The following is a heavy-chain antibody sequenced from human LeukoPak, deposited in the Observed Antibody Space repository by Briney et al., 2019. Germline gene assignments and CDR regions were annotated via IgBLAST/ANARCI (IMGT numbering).Heavy chain of an antibody. V-gene: IGHV3-23*01. CDR2: ISGSGGST. CDR1: GFTFSSYG. D-gene: IGHD3-22*01. CDR3: AKDSAVHTYYYDSSGYSSPDY. J-gene: IGHJ4*02. Sequence: GGSLRLSCAASGFTFSSYGMSWVRQAPGKGLEWVSAISGSGGSTYYADSVKGRFTISRDNSKNTLYLQMNSLRAEDTAVYYCAKDSAVHTYYYDSSGYSSPDYWGQGTLVTVSS.